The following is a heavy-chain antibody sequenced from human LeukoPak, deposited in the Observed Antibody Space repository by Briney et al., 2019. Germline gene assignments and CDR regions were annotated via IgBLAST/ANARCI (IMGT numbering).Heavy chain of an antibody. J-gene: IGHJ4*02. CDR1: GGSISSSSYY. CDR3: ARQGGYFDY. CDR2: IYYSGST. Sequence: SETLSLTCTVSGGSISSSSYYWGWIRQPPGKGLEWIGSIYYSGSTYYNPSLKSRVTISVDTSKNQFSLKLSSVTAADTAVYYCARQGGYFDYWGQGALVTVSS. D-gene: IGHD1-26*01. V-gene: IGHV4-39*01.